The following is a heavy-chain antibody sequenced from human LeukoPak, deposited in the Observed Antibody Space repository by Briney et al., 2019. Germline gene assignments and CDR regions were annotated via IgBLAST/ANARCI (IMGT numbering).Heavy chain of an antibody. V-gene: IGHV1-69*06. Sequence: ASVKVSCKASGGTFSSYAISWVRQAPGQGLEWMGGIIPIFGTANYAQKFQDRVTITADKSTSTAYMELSSLRSEDTAVYYCARVTEGDDILTGYYPTSNWFDPWGQGTLVTVSS. CDR1: GGTFSSYA. D-gene: IGHD3-9*01. CDR2: IIPIFGTA. CDR3: ARVTEGDDILTGYYPTSNWFDP. J-gene: IGHJ5*02.